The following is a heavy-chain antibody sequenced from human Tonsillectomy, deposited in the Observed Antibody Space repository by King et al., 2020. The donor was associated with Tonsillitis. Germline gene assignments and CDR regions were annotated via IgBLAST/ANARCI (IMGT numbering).Heavy chain of an antibody. V-gene: IGHV3-23*04. CDR3: AKDRDDYYDSSGYDY. J-gene: IGHJ4*02. D-gene: IGHD3-22*01. Sequence: VQLVESGGGLVQPGGSLRISCAASGFTFSSYAMSWVRQAPGKGLEWVSAISTSGGTTYYADSVKGRFTVSRDNSKNTLYLQMNSLRAEDTAVYYCAKDRDDYYDSSGYDYWGQGTLVTVSS. CDR2: ISTSGGTT. CDR1: GFTFSSYA.